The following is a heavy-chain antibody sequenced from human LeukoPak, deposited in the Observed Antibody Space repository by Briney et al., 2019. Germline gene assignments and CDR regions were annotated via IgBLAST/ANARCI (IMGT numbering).Heavy chain of an antibody. D-gene: IGHD2-2*01. V-gene: IGHV1-3*01. CDR3: AYTLDCSSTSCPFDY. J-gene: IGHJ4*02. CDR1: GYTFTSYA. CDR2: INAGNGNT. Sequence: GASVKVSCKASGYTFTSYAMHWVRQAPGQRLEWMGWINAGNGNTKYSQKFQGRVTITRYTSASTAYMELSSLRSEDTAVYYCAYTLDCSSTSCPFDYWGQGTLVTVSS.